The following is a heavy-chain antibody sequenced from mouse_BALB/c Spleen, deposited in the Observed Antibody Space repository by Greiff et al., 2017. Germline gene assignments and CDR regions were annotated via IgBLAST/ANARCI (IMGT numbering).Heavy chain of an antibody. CDR2: IYPSDSYT. Sequence: QVQLQQPGAELVRPGASVKLSCKASGYTFTSYWINWVKQRPGQGLEWIGNIYPSDSYTNYNQKFKDKATLTVDKSSSTAYMQLSSPTSEDSAVYYCTRGNYGRDYGGQGTTLTVSS. V-gene: IGHV1-69*02. CDR1: GYTFTSYW. J-gene: IGHJ2*01. CDR3: TRGNYGRDY. D-gene: IGHD1-1*01.